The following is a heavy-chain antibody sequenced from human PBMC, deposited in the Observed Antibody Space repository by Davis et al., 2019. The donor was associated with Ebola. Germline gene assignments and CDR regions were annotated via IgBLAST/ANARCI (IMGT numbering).Heavy chain of an antibody. V-gene: IGHV3-11*06. J-gene: IGHJ3*02. Sequence: GESLKISCAASGFTFTDYYMGWIRQAPGKGLEWVSYISGDSLYTNYAVSVRVRLTIPRNDAKNSLYLQMNSLRAEDTAIYYGVRVSRNIATGWYRFDAFDIWGQGTLVTVSS. CDR3: VRVSRNIATGWYRFDAFDI. CDR1: GFTFTDYY. D-gene: IGHD6-19*01. CDR2: ISGDSLYT.